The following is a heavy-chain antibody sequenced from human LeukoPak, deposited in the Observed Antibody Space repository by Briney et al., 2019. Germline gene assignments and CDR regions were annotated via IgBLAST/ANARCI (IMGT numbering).Heavy chain of an antibody. V-gene: IGHV1-8*02. Sequence: ASVKVSCKASGGTFSSYDINWVRQATGQGLEWMGWMNPNSGNTGYAQKFRGRVTMTRNTSISTAYMELSSLRSEDTAVYYCARRIGIAVAPVPWGQGTLVTVSS. CDR3: ARRIGIAVAPVP. CDR1: GGTFSSYD. D-gene: IGHD6-19*01. CDR2: MNPNSGNT. J-gene: IGHJ5*02.